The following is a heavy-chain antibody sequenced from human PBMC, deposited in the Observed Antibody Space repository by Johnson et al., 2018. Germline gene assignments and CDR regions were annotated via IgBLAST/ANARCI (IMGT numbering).Heavy chain of an antibody. CDR3: ARVRALLGSAAGPPH. CDR1: GFTFSSYW. D-gene: IGHD2-15*01. CDR2: IKQDGSEK. J-gene: IGHJ1*01. V-gene: IGHV3-7*01. Sequence: VQLVESGGGLVQPGGSLRLSCAASGFTFSSYWMSWVRQAPGKGLEWVANIKQDGSEKYYVDSVKGRFTISRDNAKNSLYLQMNRLRAEDTAVDYWARVRALLGSAAGPPHWGQGTLVTVSS.